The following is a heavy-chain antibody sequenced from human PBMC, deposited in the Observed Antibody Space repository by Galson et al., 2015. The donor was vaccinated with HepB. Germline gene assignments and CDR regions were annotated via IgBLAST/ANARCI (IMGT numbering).Heavy chain of an antibody. CDR1: GFDFNNCG. CDR3: AREGKDGSGTYLDY. CDR2: MWSDGSNK. J-gene: IGHJ4*02. Sequence: SLRLSCVASGFDFNNCGMHWVRQAPGKGPEWVAVMWSDGSNKLYADSVKGRFTISRDNSNNTLYLQMNSLGAEDTAVYCCAREGKDGSGTYLDYWGQGTPVTVSS. V-gene: IGHV3-33*01. D-gene: IGHD3-10*01.